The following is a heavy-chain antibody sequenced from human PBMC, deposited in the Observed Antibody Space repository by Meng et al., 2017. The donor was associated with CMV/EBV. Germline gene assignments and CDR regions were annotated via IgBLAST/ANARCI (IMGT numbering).Heavy chain of an antibody. V-gene: IGHV3-11*01. CDR2: ISSSGSTI. CDR3: ARDHMVGSSWYQPPIYYYYGMDV. Sequence: LSLTCAASGFTFSSYSMSWIRQAPGKGLEWVSYISSSGSTIYYADSVKGRFTISRDNAKNSLYLQMNSLRAEDTAVYYCARDHMVGSSWYQPPIYYYYGMDVWGQGTTVTVSS. J-gene: IGHJ6*02. CDR1: GFTFSSYS. D-gene: IGHD6-13*01.